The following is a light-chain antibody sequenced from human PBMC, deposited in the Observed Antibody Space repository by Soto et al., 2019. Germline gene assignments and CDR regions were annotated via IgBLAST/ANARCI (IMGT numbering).Light chain of an antibody. CDR3: SSYTRSSSGV. CDR2: DVS. Sequence: QSVLTQPASVSGSPGQSITISCTGTSSDVGGYNYVSWYQQHPGKAPKLMIYDVSNRPSGVSNRFSGSKSGNTASLTISGLQAEDKTDYYCSSYTRSSSGVFGKGTKVTVL. CDR1: SSDVGGYNY. V-gene: IGLV2-14*01. J-gene: IGLJ1*01.